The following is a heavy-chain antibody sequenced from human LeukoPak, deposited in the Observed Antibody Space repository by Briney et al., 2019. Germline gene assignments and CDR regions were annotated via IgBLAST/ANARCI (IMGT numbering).Heavy chain of an antibody. CDR2: ISAYNGHT. CDR1: GYTFTSYG. J-gene: IGHJ4*02. V-gene: IGHV1-18*01. D-gene: IGHD3-10*01. CDR3: ARDPSPGSGSPIDF. Sequence: ASVKVSCKASGYTFTSYGINWVRQAPGQGLEWMGWISAYNGHTNYAQKLQGRVTMTTDTSTSTAYMELRSLRSDDTAVYYCARDPSPGSGSPIDFWGQGTLVTVSS.